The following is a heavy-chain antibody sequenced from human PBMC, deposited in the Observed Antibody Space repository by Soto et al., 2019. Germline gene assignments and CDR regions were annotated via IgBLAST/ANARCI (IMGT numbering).Heavy chain of an antibody. CDR1: GFTFSDAL. CDR3: TTAGYSRKKGNYF. D-gene: IGHD6-13*01. Sequence: TGGSLRLSCAASGFTFSDALMSWVRQAPGKGLEWVGRIKSKTDGGTTDYDAPVKGRFTISRDDSKNTLYLQMNSLKTEDTAVYYGTTAGYSRKKGNYFWGQGTLVTVSS. J-gene: IGHJ4*02. V-gene: IGHV3-15*01. CDR2: IKSKTDGGTT.